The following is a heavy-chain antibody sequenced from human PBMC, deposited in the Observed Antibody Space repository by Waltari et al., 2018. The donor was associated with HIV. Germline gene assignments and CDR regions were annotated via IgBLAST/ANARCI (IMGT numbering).Heavy chain of an antibody. CDR1: GYTFTDYY. V-gene: IGHV1-2*02. J-gene: IGHJ4*02. D-gene: IGHD3-22*01. CDR3: ARDYDSNGMYYFDY. Sequence: QVQLLQSGAEVKKPGASVKVSCKASGYTFTDYYMHWVRQAPGQGPEWMGWIKPNRGDTNYAQKFQGRVTMTRDTSITTAYMELSRLRSDDTAVYFCARDYDSNGMYYFDYWGQGTLVTVSS. CDR2: IKPNRGDT.